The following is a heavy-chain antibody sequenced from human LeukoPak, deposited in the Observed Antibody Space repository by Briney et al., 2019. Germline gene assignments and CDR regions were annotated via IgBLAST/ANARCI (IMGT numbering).Heavy chain of an antibody. CDR1: GFTFSGYA. CDR2: IYSSDTT. CDR3: ARDLHYAFDI. V-gene: IGHV3-48*02. J-gene: IGHJ3*02. Sequence: QPGGSLRLSCAASGFTFSGYAMNWVRQAPGKGLEWVSHIYSSDTTYADSVKGRFTISRDNAKNSLCLQMNSLRDEDTAVYYCARDLHYAFDIRGQGTMVTASS. D-gene: IGHD3-10*01.